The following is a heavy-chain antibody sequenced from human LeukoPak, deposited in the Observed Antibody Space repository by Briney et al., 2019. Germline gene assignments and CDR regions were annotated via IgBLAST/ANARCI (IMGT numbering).Heavy chain of an antibody. D-gene: IGHD2-2*02. J-gene: IGHJ4*02. CDR1: GFTFSSHW. CDR2: IKSDGSTT. V-gene: IGHV3-74*01. CDR3: ARGPDYTSSPYPY. Sequence: GGSLRLSCAASGFTFSSHWMHWVRQAPGKGLVWVSRIKSDGSTTNYADSVKGRFTISRDNAKNTLYLQMNSLRVEDTAMYCCARGPDYTSSPYPYWGQGTLVTVSS.